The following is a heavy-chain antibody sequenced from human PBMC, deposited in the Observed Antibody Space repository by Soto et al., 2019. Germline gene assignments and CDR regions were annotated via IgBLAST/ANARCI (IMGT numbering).Heavy chain of an antibody. D-gene: IGHD3-22*01. CDR3: ARDAPPVYDSSGYYPY. Sequence: GGSLRLSCAASGFTFSSYAMHWVRQAPGKGLEWVAVISYDGSNKYYADSVKGRFTISRDNSKNTLYLQMNSLRAEDTAVYYCARDAPPVYDSSGYYPYWGQGTLVTVSS. CDR1: GFTFSSYA. J-gene: IGHJ4*02. CDR2: ISYDGSNK. V-gene: IGHV3-30-3*01.